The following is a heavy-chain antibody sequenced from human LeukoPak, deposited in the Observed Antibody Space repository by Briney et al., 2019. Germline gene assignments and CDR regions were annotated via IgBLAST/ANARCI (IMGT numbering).Heavy chain of an antibody. Sequence: GESLQISCKVSGYSFPSYWITWVRQVPGKGLEWRGRIAPSDSYTNYNPSFEGHVTMSVEKSITTVYLQWSSLKASDTAMYYCVRQPPGVYDTTRNWFDPWGQGTLVTVSS. CDR1: GYSFPSYW. CDR3: VRQPPGVYDTTRNWFDP. V-gene: IGHV5-10-1*01. D-gene: IGHD3-22*01. J-gene: IGHJ5*02. CDR2: IAPSDSYT.